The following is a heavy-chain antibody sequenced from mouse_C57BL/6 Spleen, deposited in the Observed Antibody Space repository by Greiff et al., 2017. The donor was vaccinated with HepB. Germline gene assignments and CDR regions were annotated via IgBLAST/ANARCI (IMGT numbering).Heavy chain of an antibody. V-gene: IGHV1-42*01. D-gene: IGHD2-1*01. CDR1: GYSFTGYY. CDR3: ARSGYYGNLDY. J-gene: IGHJ2*01. CDR2: INPSTGGT. Sequence: VQLQQSGPELVKPGASVKISCKASGYSFTGYYMNWVKQSPEKSLEWIGEINPSTGGTTYNQKFKAKATLTVDKSSSTAYMQLKSLTSEDSAVYYCARSGYYGNLDYWGQGTTLTVSS.